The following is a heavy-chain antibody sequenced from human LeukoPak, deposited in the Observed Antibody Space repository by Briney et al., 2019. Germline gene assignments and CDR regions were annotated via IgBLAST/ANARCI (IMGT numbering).Heavy chain of an antibody. CDR2: ITCSGSSP. D-gene: IGHD2-2*01. Sequence: GGSLRLSCAASGFTFSSYAMSWVRQAPGKGLEWVSAITCSGSSPFYADSVKGRFTISRDNSKNTLYLQMNSLRADDTAVYYCAKDGRYCSSSTCYFYFDYWGQGTLVTASS. CDR1: GFTFSSYA. V-gene: IGHV3-23*01. CDR3: AKDGRYCSSSTCYFYFDY. J-gene: IGHJ4*02.